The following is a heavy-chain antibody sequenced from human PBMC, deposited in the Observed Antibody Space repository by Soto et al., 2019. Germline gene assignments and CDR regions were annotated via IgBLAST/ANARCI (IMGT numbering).Heavy chain of an antibody. D-gene: IGHD5-18*01. J-gene: IGHJ4*02. CDR3: AIDQPGYSYGYRLGY. CDR1: GFTFSSYT. CDR2: ISSSSSYI. Sequence: EVQLVESGGGLVKPGGSLRLSCAASGFTFSSYTMNWVRQAPGKGLEWVSSISSSSSYIYYADSVKGLFTISRDNAKNSLYLKMNSLRAEDTAVYYCAIDQPGYSYGYRLGYWGQGTRVTVSS. V-gene: IGHV3-21*01.